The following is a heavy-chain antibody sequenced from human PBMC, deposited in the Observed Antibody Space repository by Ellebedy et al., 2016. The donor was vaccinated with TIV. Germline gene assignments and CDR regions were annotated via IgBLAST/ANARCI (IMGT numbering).Heavy chain of an antibody. D-gene: IGHD3-10*01. J-gene: IGHJ4*02. Sequence: GESLKISCAGPGFYWMHWVRQAPGKGLVWVARINPEETTTNYADSVRGRFAISRDIAKNTVYLQMNSLRVEDTAVYYCVRDLHGYNDQWGQGTLVTVSS. V-gene: IGHV3-74*01. CDR1: GFYW. CDR2: INPEETTT. CDR3: VRDLHGYNDQ.